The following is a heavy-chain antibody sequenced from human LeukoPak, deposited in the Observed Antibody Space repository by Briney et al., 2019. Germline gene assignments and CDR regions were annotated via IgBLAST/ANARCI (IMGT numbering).Heavy chain of an antibody. CDR2: ISAYNGNT. V-gene: IGHV1-18*01. J-gene: IGHJ4*02. CDR3: ARDWGELLSKEPLDY. Sequence: ASVKVSCKASGYTFTSYGISWVRQAPGQGLEWMGWISAYNGNTNYAQKLQGRVTMTTDTSTSTAYMELRSLRSDDTAVYYCARDWGELLSKEPLDYWGQGTLVTVSS. D-gene: IGHD1-26*01. CDR1: GYTFTSYG.